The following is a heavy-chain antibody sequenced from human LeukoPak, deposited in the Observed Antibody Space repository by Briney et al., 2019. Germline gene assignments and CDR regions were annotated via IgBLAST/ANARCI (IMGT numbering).Heavy chain of an antibody. CDR3: ARDSVPYCSGGSCYWFDP. D-gene: IGHD2-15*01. CDR1: GYTFTGYY. V-gene: IGHV1-2*02. J-gene: IGHJ5*02. Sequence: ASVKVSCKASGYTFTGYYIHWVRQAPGQGLEWMGWIDPNSGGTNYAQKLQGRVTMTTDTSTSTAYMELRSLRSDDTAVYYCARDSVPYCSGGSCYWFDPWGQGTLVTVSS. CDR2: IDPNSGGT.